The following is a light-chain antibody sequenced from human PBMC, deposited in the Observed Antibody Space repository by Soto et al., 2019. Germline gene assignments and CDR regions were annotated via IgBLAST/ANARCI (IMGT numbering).Light chain of an antibody. CDR1: QSISSW. Sequence: DIQMTQSPSTLSASVGDRVTITCRASQSISSWLAWYQQKPGKAPKLLIYKASSLNTGVPSRFSGSGSGTGFTLTISSLQPDDFATYYCQQYSRDPWTFGQGTKVDI. CDR2: KAS. J-gene: IGKJ1*01. V-gene: IGKV1-5*03. CDR3: QQYSRDPWT.